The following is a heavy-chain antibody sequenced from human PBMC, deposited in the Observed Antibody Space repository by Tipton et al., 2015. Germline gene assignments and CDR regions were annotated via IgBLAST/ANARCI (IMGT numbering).Heavy chain of an antibody. Sequence: SLRLSCAASGFTFRSYDMHWVRQSAGKGLEWVSGIDIAGATYYPGSVKGRFTISRDNANKYLHLQMNSLRAGDTAVYYCAKDFRSRYFWYFDLWGRGTLVTVSS. CDR3: AKDFRSRYFWYFDL. CDR2: IDIAGAT. V-gene: IGHV3-13*01. J-gene: IGHJ2*01. CDR1: GFTFRSYD. D-gene: IGHD3-3*01.